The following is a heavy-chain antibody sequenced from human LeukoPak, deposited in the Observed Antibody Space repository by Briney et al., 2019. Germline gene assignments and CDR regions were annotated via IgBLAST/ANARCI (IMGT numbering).Heavy chain of an antibody. J-gene: IGHJ4*02. D-gene: IGHD3-3*01. Sequence: ASVKVSCKASGYTFTGYYMHWVRQAPGQGLEWMGWINPNSGGTNYARKFQGRVTMTRDTSISTAYMELSRLRSDDTAVYYCARAYYDFWSGSFDYWGQETLVTVSS. V-gene: IGHV1-2*02. CDR3: ARAYYDFWSGSFDY. CDR1: GYTFTGYY. CDR2: INPNSGGT.